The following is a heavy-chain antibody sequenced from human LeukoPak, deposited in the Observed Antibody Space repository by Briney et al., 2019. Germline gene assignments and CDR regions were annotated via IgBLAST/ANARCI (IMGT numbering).Heavy chain of an antibody. Sequence: ASVKVSCKASGYTFTSYGISWVRQAPGQGLEWMGWINAYNGNTNYAQKLQGRVTMTTDTSTSTAYMELRSLRSDDTAVYYCARELTWSGYYTTYYYYYMDVWGKGTTVTVSS. J-gene: IGHJ6*03. V-gene: IGHV1-18*01. CDR3: ARELTWSGYYTTYYYYYMDV. CDR1: GYTFTSYG. D-gene: IGHD3-3*01. CDR2: INAYNGNT.